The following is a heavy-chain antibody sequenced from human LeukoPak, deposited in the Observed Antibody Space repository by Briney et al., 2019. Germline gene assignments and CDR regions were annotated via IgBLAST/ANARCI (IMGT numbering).Heavy chain of an antibody. CDR1: GFTGSSNY. V-gene: IGHV3-53*01. J-gene: IGHJ3*02. CDR2: IYSGGST. D-gene: IGHD1-26*01. Sequence: GGSLRRSCAASGFTGSSNYRSWVRQAPGKGLEGGSIIYSGGSTFYADSVKGRFTISRDNSKNTLYLQMNSLRAEDTAVYYFARGGSYLSAFDIWGQGTMVTVSS. CDR3: ARGGSYLSAFDI.